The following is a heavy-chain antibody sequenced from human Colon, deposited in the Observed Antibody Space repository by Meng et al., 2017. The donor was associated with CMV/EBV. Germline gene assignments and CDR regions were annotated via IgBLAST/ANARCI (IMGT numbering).Heavy chain of an antibody. J-gene: IGHJ6*02. CDR1: GGSIGSYY. Sequence: GSLRLSCTVSGGSIGSYYWSWIRQSPGKGLEWIGYNYNNGNTNYNPSLKSRVTISADTSKNQFSLKLSSVTAADTAVYYCARDRGGDGDYYFGMDVWGQGTTVTVSS. CDR2: NYNNGNT. CDR3: ARDRGGDGDYYFGMDV. V-gene: IGHV4-59*12. D-gene: IGHD3-10*01.